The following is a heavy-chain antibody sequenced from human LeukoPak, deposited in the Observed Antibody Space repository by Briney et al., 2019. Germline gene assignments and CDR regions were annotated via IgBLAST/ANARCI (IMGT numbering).Heavy chain of an antibody. CDR3: GRDFGLTGTKRSFDI. J-gene: IGHJ3*02. D-gene: IGHD1-7*01. CDR2: ISNTGGV. V-gene: IGHV3-48*04. CDR1: GFSFSSYG. Sequence: PGGSLRLSCAASGFSFSSYGMHWVRQAPGKGLEWISGISNTGGVFYADSVKGRFTISRDNTKDSVYLQMNSLRAEDTAVYYCGRDFGLTGTKRSFDIWGQGTMVTVSS.